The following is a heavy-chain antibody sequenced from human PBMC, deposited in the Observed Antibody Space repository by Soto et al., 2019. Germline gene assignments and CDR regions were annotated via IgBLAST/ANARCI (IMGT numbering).Heavy chain of an antibody. D-gene: IGHD2-15*01. V-gene: IGHV5-51*01. CDR1: GYSFTSYW. CDR2: IYPGDSDT. CDR3: ARRGYCSGGSCHPYYYYYMDV. J-gene: IGHJ6*03. Sequence: GESLKISCKGSGYSFTSYWIGWVRQMPGKGLEWMGIIYPGDSDTRYSPSFQGQVTISADKSISTAYLQWSSLKASDTAMYYCARRGYCSGGSCHPYYYYYMDVWGKGTTVTVSS.